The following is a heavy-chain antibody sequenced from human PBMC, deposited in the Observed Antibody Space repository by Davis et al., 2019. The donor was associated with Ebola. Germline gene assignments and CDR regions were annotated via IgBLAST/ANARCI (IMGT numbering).Heavy chain of an antibody. CDR2: ISTSGSEV. Sequence: GGSLRLSCAASGFTFSDYYISWIRQAPGKGLEWLSSISTSGSEVHYADSVKGRFTISRDNAKKSLFLHMNNLRADDTAVYYCARMIIMVILFDYWGQGSLVTVSS. CDR3: ARMIIMVILFDY. CDR1: GFTFSDYY. J-gene: IGHJ4*02. D-gene: IGHD2-21*01. V-gene: IGHV3-11*01.